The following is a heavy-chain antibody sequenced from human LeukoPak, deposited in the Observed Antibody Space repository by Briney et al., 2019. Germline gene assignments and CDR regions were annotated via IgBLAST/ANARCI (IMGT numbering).Heavy chain of an antibody. CDR1: GFTFSSYS. J-gene: IGHJ4*02. Sequence: GGSLRLSCAASGFTFSSYSMKWVRQAPGKGLEWVSSISSSSSYIYYADSVKGRFTISRDNAKNSLYLQMNSLRAEDTAVYYCASWYGGYVGYFDYWGQGTLVTVSS. CDR3: ASWYGGYVGYFDY. V-gene: IGHV3-21*01. D-gene: IGHD5-12*01. CDR2: ISSSSSYI.